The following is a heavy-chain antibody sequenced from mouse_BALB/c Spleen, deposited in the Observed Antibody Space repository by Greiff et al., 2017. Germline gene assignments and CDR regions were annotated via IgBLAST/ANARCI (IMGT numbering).Heavy chain of an antibody. CDR1: GYTFTDYA. J-gene: IGHJ2*01. CDR2: ISTYYGDA. V-gene: IGHV1S137*01. Sequence: QVQLKQSGAELVRPGVSVKISCKGSGYTFTDYAMHWVKQSHAKSLEWIGVISTYYGDASYNQKFKGKATMTVDKSSSTAYMELARLTSEDSAIYYCAKGGHYFDYWGQGTTLTVSS. CDR3: AKGGHYFDY.